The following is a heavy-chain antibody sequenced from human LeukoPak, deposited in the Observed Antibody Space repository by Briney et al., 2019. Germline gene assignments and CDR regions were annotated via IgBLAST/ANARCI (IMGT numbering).Heavy chain of an antibody. Sequence: GASVKVSCKASGYTFTKYVVHWVRQAPGQRPEWMGWINAGNGDTKYSQTFQDRVTITRDTSANTAYMELSSLTSEATALYYCARDDCGDTCYPGGYWGQGTLITVSS. V-gene: IGHV1-3*01. J-gene: IGHJ4*02. CDR2: INAGNGDT. D-gene: IGHD2-21*01. CDR3: ARDDCGDTCYPGGY. CDR1: GYTFTKYV.